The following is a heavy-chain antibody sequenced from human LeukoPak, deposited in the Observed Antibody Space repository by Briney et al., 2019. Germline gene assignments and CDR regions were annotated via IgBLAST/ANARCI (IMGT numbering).Heavy chain of an antibody. CDR1: GFIFSSYG. Sequence: PGGSLRLSCAASGFIFSSYGMHWVRQAPGKGLEWVAVISYDASDQYYADSVKGRFTISRDNSKNTLYMQVNSLRAEDTAVYYCAKAQGTLWAAFDYWGQGTLVTVSS. CDR2: ISYDASDQ. D-gene: IGHD1-26*01. CDR3: AKAQGTLWAAFDY. J-gene: IGHJ4*02. V-gene: IGHV3-30*18.